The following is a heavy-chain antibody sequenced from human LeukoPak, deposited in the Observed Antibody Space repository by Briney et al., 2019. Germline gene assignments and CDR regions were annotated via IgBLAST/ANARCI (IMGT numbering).Heavy chain of an antibody. CDR3: ARGPRDGGYSDY. J-gene: IGHJ4*02. Sequence: GGSLRLSCAASGFTFSSYAMSWVRQAPGKGLEWVSAISGSGGSTYYADSVKGRFTISRDNSKNTLYLQMNSLRAEDTAVYYWARGPRDGGYSDYWGQGTLVTVSS. CDR2: ISGSGGST. CDR1: GFTFSSYA. V-gene: IGHV3-23*01. D-gene: IGHD2-15*01.